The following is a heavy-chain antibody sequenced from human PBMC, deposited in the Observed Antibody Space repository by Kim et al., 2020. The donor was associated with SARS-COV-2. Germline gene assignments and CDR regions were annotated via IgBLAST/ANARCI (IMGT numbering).Heavy chain of an antibody. D-gene: IGHD6-13*01. CDR1: GYTFTSYY. CDR2: INPSSGST. Sequence: ASVKVSCNPSGYTFTSYYIHWVRQAPGQGLEWMGIINPSSGSTTYAQKFQGGVTMTRDMSTSTVYMELSSLRSEDTAVYYCAIASSNWSFDYWGQGTLVTVSS. V-gene: IGHV1-46*01. CDR3: AIASSNWSFDY. J-gene: IGHJ4*02.